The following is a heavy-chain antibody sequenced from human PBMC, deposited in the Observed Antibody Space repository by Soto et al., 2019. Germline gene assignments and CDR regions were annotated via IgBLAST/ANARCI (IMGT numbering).Heavy chain of an antibody. CDR2: IYYSGST. CDR1: GGSISSGGYY. CDR3: ARSGEADPLISQRSFFALGFDP. J-gene: IGHJ5*02. Sequence: SETLSLTCTVSGGSISSGGYYWSWIRQHPGKGLEWIGYIYYSGSTYYNPSLKSRVTISVDTSKNQFSLKLSSVTAADTAVYYCARSGEADPLISQRSFFALGFDPWGQGTLVTVSS. D-gene: IGHD3-16*02. V-gene: IGHV4-31*03.